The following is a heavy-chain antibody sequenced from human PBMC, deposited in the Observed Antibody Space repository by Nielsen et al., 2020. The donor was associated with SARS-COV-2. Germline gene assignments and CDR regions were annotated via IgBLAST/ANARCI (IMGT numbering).Heavy chain of an antibody. V-gene: IGHV3-11*01. CDR2: ISSGGSTI. CDR1: GFTFSDYY. Sequence: GESLKISCAASGFTFSDYYMSWIRQAPGKGLEWVSYISSGGSTIYYADSVKGRFTISRDNAKNSLYLQMNSLRAEDTAVYYCASCRIQLLWGMDVWGQGTTVTVSS. J-gene: IGHJ6*02. D-gene: IGHD5-18*01. CDR3: ASCRIQLLWGMDV.